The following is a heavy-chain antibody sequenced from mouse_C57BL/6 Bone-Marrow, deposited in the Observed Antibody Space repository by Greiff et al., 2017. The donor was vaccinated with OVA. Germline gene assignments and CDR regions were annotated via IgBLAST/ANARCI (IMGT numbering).Heavy chain of an antibody. J-gene: IGHJ1*03. CDR2: IYPGDGDT. CDR1: GYAFSSSW. V-gene: IGHV1-82*01. Sequence: QVQLKESGPELVKPGASVKISCKASGYAFSSSWMNWVKQRPGKGLEWIGRIYPGDGDTNYNGKFKGKATLTADKSSSTAYMQLSSLTSEDSAVYFCARRGGWYFDVWGTGTTVTVSS. CDR3: ARRGGWYFDV.